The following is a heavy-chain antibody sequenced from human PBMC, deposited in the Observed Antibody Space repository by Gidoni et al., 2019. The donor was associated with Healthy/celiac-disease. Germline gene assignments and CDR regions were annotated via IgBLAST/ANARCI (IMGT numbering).Heavy chain of an antibody. V-gene: IGHV4-34*01. CDR3: ASWAPFDY. Sequence: QVQLQQWGAGLLPPSETLSLTCAVYGWSFSGYYWSCIRPPPGQGLEWIGEINHSGSTNHNPSLKSRVTISVDTCKRQFSLQLSSVTAADTAVYYCASWAPFDYWGQGPLVTVSS. CDR1: GWSFSGYY. CDR2: INHSGST. D-gene: IGHD3-16*01. J-gene: IGHJ4*02.